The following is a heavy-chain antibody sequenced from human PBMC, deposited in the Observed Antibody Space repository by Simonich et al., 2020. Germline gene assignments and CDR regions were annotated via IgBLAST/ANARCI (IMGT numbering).Heavy chain of an antibody. V-gene: IGHV4-39*01. CDR2: IYSSGRT. CDR1: GGSISSSSYY. CDR3: ARHAGFAFDI. J-gene: IGHJ3*02. Sequence: QLQLQESGPGLVKPSETLSLTCTVSGGSISSSSYYWGWIRPPPGKGLGWFGCIYSSGRTYYNPTLKSRVTISVDTTKDQFSRKLSSVTAADTAVYYCARHAGFAFDIWGQGTMVTVSS. D-gene: IGHD6-13*01.